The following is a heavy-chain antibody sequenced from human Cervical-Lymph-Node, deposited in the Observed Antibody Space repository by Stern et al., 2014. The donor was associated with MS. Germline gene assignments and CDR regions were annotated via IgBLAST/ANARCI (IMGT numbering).Heavy chain of an antibody. D-gene: IGHD6-13*01. CDR3: ARTASGYWFDP. Sequence: EVQLLESGGGLVKPGGSLRLSCAASGFIVSRYSMNWVRQAPGKGLELVASISERSGHIYYGDSVRGRFTVSRDSAQNALYLQMNSLTSEDTAVYYCARTASGYWFDPWGQGTLVTVSS. V-gene: IGHV3-21*01. CDR1: GFIVSRYS. CDR2: ISERSGHI. J-gene: IGHJ5*02.